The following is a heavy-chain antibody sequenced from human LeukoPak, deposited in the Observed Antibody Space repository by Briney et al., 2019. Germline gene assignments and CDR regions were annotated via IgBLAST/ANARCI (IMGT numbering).Heavy chain of an antibody. Sequence: SETLPLTCTVSGGSISSSSYYWGWIRQPPGKGLEWIGSIYYSGSTYYNPSLKSRVTISVDTSKNQFSLKLSSVTAADTAVYYCARRRSGEAPDYWGQGTLVTVSS. V-gene: IGHV4-39*01. CDR1: GGSISSSSYY. CDR3: ARRRSGEAPDY. CDR2: IYYSGST. D-gene: IGHD3-10*01. J-gene: IGHJ4*02.